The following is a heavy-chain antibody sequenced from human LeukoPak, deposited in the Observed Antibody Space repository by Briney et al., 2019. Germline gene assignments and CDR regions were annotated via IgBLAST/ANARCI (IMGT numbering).Heavy chain of an antibody. D-gene: IGHD1-26*01. Sequence: ASVKVSCKASGYTFSSYAMNWVRQAPGQGLEWMGIINPSGGSTSYAQKFQGRVTMTRDTSTSTVYMELSSLRSEDTAVYYCARDQSGSYNCPEFDYWGQGTLVTVSS. J-gene: IGHJ4*02. CDR2: INPSGGST. V-gene: IGHV1-46*01. CDR1: GYTFSSYA. CDR3: ARDQSGSYNCPEFDY.